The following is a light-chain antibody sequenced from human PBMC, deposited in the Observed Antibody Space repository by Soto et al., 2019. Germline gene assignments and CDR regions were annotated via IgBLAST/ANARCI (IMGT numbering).Light chain of an antibody. Sequence: QSVLTQPASVSGSPGQSITISCTGTSSDIGNYDFVSWYQQVPGTAPKAMIYEVSSRPSGVSNRFSGSKSGNTASLTISGLQAEDEAYYYCSSYTTSTYVFGTGTKVTVL. J-gene: IGLJ1*01. V-gene: IGLV2-14*01. CDR3: SSYTTSTYV. CDR1: SSDIGNYDF. CDR2: EVS.